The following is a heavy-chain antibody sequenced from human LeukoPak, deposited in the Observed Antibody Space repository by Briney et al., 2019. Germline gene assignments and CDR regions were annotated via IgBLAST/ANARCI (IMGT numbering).Heavy chain of an antibody. Sequence: GGSLRLSCVASGLNFSNYAMHWVRQAPGKGPEWVAVVTYDGNRQYYADSVKGRFNISRDNSKNTLYLQMNSLRAEDTAVYYCAKGVGSSWYKNGYLDLWGRGTLVTVSS. CDR3: AKGVGSSWYKNGYLDL. V-gene: IGHV3-30-3*01. CDR2: VTYDGNRQ. D-gene: IGHD6-13*01. J-gene: IGHJ2*01. CDR1: GLNFSNYA.